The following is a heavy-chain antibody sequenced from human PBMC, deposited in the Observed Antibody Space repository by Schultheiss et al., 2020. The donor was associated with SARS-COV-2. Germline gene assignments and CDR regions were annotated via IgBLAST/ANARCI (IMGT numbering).Heavy chain of an antibody. D-gene: IGHD6-13*01. CDR1: GFTVSSNY. CDR2: ISGSGGST. V-gene: IGHV3-23*01. CDR3: AKRIAAAGNYYYYGMDV. J-gene: IGHJ6*02. Sequence: GGSLRLSCAASGFTVSSNYMSWVRQAPGKGLEWVSAISGSGGSTYYADSVKGRFTISRDNSKNTLYLQMNSLRAEDTAVYYCAKRIAAAGNYYYYGMDVWGQGTTVTVSS.